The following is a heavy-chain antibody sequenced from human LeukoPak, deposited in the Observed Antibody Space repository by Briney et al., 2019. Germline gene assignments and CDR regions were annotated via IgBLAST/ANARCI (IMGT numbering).Heavy chain of an antibody. CDR2: IIPIFGTA. V-gene: IGHV1-69*13. CDR3: AVHYGMDV. J-gene: IGHJ6*02. Sequence: GASVKVSCKVSGYTLTELSMHWVRQAPGQGLEWMGGIIPIFGTANYAQKFQGRVTVTADESTSTAYMELSSLRSEDTAVYYCAVHYGMDVWGQGTTVTVSS. CDR1: GYTLTELS.